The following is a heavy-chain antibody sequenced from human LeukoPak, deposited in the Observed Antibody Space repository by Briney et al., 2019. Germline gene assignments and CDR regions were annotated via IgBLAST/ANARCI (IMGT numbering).Heavy chain of an antibody. CDR2: IYYSGSA. V-gene: IGHV4-59*01. D-gene: IGHD2-8*02. Sequence: SETLSLTCAVSGGSISSSYWSWIRQPPGKGLEWVAYIYYSGSANYNPYPKSRVTTSFETTTNNFSLMLSSMPGAETTGLYCSRGTGWELDYWGQGTLVTVSS. CDR1: GGSISSSY. CDR3: SRGTGWELDY. J-gene: IGHJ4*02.